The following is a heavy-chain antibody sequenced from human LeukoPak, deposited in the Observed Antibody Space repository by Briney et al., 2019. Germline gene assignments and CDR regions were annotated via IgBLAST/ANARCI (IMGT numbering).Heavy chain of an antibody. V-gene: IGHV4-34*01. D-gene: IGHD3-3*01. CDR3: ARLGVTIFGVVYNWFDP. J-gene: IGHJ5*02. CDR1: GGSFSGYY. CDR2: INHSGST. Sequence: PSETLSLTCAVYGGSFSGYYWSWIRQPPGKGLEWIGDINHSGSTNYNPSLKSRVTISVDTSKNQFSLKLSSVTAADTAVYYCARLGVTIFGVVYNWFDPWGQGTLVTVSS.